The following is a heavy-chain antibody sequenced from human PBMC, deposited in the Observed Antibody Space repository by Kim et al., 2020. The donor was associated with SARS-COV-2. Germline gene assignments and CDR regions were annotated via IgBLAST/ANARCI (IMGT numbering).Heavy chain of an antibody. CDR2: INHSANT. D-gene: IGHD3-10*01. CDR1: GGAFSSDY. V-gene: IGHV4-34*01. J-gene: IGHJ3*02. CDR3: ARVTRFPDAFDI. Sequence: SETLSLTCDVYGGAFSSDYWSWIRQPPGKGLEWIGEINHSANTNYNPSLKSRVSISIDTSKNQFSLKMNSVTAADTAVYYCARVTRFPDAFDIWGHGTMVTVSS.